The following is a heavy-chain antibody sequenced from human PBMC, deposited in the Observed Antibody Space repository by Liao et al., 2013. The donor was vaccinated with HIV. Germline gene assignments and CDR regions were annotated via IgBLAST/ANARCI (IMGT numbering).Heavy chain of an antibody. Sequence: QVQLQESGPGLVKPSEALSLTCTVSGASISGYYWGWIRQPPGRGLEWIGYIYYGVNTNYNPSLKSRVTISVDTSKNQFSLNLTSMTAADTAVYFCARDRMATIRTLDLWGRGTMVIVSS. CDR2: IYYGVNT. CDR1: GASISGYY. J-gene: IGHJ3*01. CDR3: ARDRMATIRTLDL. V-gene: IGHV4-59*01. D-gene: IGHD5-24*01.